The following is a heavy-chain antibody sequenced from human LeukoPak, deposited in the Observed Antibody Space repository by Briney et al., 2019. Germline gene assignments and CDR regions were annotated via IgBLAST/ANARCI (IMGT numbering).Heavy chain of an antibody. V-gene: IGHV3-21*01. D-gene: IGHD2-15*01. CDR2: ISSSSSYI. CDR3: ARESGSGEFDY. J-gene: IGHJ4*02. CDR1: RFTFSSYK. Sequence: PGGSLRLSCAASRFTFSSYKVNWVRQAPGKGLEWVSSISSSSSYIHYADSVKGRFTISRDNAGNSLYLQMNSLRAEDTAVYYCARESGSGEFDYWGQGTLVTVSS.